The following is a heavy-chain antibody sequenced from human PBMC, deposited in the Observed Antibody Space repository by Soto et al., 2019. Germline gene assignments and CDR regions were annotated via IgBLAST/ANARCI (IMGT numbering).Heavy chain of an antibody. V-gene: IGHV4-30-2*01. Sequence: QLQLQESGSGLVKPSQTLSLTCAVSGGSISSGGSSWTWIRQPPGKGLEWIGYIYHTGSTYYSPSLKSRVTISVDRSKNQFSLKLTSVTAADTAVYYCARGAVVNFDSWGQGTLVTVSS. CDR1: GGSISSGGSS. CDR2: IYHTGST. J-gene: IGHJ4*02. CDR3: ARGAVVNFDS. D-gene: IGHD3-22*01.